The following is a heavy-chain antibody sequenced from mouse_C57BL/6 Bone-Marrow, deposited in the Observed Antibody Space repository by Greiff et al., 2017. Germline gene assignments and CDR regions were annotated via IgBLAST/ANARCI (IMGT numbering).Heavy chain of an antibody. V-gene: IGHV6-3*01. D-gene: IGHD2-2*01. Sequence: EVKLEESGGGLVQPGGSMKLSCVASGFTFSNYWMNWVRQSPEKGLEWVAQIRLKSDNYATHYAESVKGRFTISRDDSKSSVYLQMNNLRAEDTGIYYCTENGYDGPYWYFDVWGTGTTVTVSS. CDR3: TENGYDGPYWYFDV. J-gene: IGHJ1*03. CDR1: GFTFSNYW. CDR2: IRLKSDNYAT.